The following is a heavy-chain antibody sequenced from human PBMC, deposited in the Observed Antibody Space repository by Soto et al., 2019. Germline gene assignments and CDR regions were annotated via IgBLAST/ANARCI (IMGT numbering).Heavy chain of an antibody. V-gene: IGHV1-69*08. CDR2: IIPILGTT. Sequence: QVQLLQSGSLLKRPGSSVKISCQASGDVFITHSLTWVRLAPGQGPEGVGRIIPILGTTDYAQKFQGRVTPTADKSTGSAYIVLGSLTSENTAIYYWARDPYCSFSTCFVYPDVWGTGTTLIVSS. J-gene: IGHJ6*03. CDR1: GDVFITHS. D-gene: IGHD2-15*01. CDR3: ARDPYCSFSTCFVYPDV.